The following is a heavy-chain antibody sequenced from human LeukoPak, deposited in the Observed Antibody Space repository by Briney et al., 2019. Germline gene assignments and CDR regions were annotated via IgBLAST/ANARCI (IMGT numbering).Heavy chain of an antibody. D-gene: IGHD3-10*01. CDR2: IYYSGTT. Sequence: SETLSLTCTVSGGSISSGPYYWGWIRQPPGKGLEWIGSIYYSGTTYYNPSLKSRITISVDTSKNHFSLKLSSVTAADTAVYYCARVVRGLYNLGDWGQGTLVTVSS. CDR3: ARVVRGLYNLGD. V-gene: IGHV4-39*01. CDR1: GGSISSGPYY. J-gene: IGHJ4*02.